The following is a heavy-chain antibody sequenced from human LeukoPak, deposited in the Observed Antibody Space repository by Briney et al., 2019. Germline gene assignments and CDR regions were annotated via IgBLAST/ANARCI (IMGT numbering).Heavy chain of an antibody. Sequence: PSETLSLTCTVSGGSISSGGYYWSWIRQPPGKGLEWIGYIYHSGSTYYNPSLKSRVTISVDRSKNQFSLKLSSVTAADTAVYYCARSPVGYCSSTSCPRGAFDIWGQGTMVTVSS. CDR2: IYHSGST. V-gene: IGHV4-30-2*01. CDR1: GGSISSGGYY. J-gene: IGHJ3*02. CDR3: ARSPVGYCSSTSCPRGAFDI. D-gene: IGHD2-2*01.